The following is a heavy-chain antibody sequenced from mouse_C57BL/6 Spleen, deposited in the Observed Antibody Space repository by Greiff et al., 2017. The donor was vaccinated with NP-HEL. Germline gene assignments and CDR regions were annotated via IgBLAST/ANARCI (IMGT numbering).Heavy chain of an antibody. Sequence: DVMLVESGGGLVKPGGSLKLSCAASGFTFSDYGMHWVRQAPEKGLEWVAYISSGSSTIYYADTVKGRFTISRDNAKNTLFLQMTSLRSEDTAMYYCARDYGSTFAYWGQGTLVTVSA. CDR3: ARDYGSTFAY. CDR2: ISSGSSTI. D-gene: IGHD1-1*01. CDR1: GFTFSDYG. J-gene: IGHJ3*01. V-gene: IGHV5-17*01.